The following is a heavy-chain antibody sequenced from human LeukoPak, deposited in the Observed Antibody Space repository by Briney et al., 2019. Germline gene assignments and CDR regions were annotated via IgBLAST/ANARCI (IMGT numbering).Heavy chain of an antibody. V-gene: IGHV4-61*01. J-gene: IGHJ6*02. CDR2: IYYSGST. D-gene: IGHD3-16*01. Sequence: SETLSLTCTVSGGSVSSGSYYWSWIRQPPGRGLEWIGYIYYSGSTYYNPSLKSRVTISVDTSKNQFSLKLSSVTAADTAVYYCAREPFNYYYYGMDVWGQGTTVTVSS. CDR1: GGSVSSGSYY. CDR3: AREPFNYYYYGMDV.